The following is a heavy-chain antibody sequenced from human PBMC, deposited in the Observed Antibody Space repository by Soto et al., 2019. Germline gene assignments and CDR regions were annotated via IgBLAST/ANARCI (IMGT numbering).Heavy chain of an antibody. V-gene: IGHV1-18*01. J-gene: IGHJ4*02. D-gene: IGHD6-13*01. Sequence: ASVKVSCKTSGYTFSTYPISWVRQAPGQGLEWVGWISTYNGKTNYGQKFQGRVTITTDTSTSTAYMDLRNLRSDDTAVYYCARDRVEAALGTFDQWGQGTLVTVSS. CDR1: GYTFSTYP. CDR2: ISTYNGKT. CDR3: ARDRVEAALGTFDQ.